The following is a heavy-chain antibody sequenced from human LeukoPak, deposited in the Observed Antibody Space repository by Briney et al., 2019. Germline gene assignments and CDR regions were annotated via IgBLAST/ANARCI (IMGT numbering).Heavy chain of an antibody. CDR1: GGSISSGSYY. CDR2: IYTSGST. CDR3: ARERKGYCSSTSCPPWPVAGLFDY. V-gene: IGHV4-61*02. Sequence: PSQTLSLTCTVSGGSISSGSYYWSWIRQPAGKGLEWIGRIYTSGSTNYNPSLKSRVTISVDTSKNQFSLKLSSVTAADTAVYYCARERKGYCSSTSCPPWPVAGLFDYWGQGTLVTVSS. J-gene: IGHJ4*02. D-gene: IGHD2-2*01.